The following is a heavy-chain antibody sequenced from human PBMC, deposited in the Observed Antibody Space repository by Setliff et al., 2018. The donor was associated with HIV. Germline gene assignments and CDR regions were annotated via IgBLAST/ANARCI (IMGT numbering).Heavy chain of an antibody. CDR3: ARDDSSGLRGAFDI. D-gene: IGHD3-22*01. Sequence: VASVKVSCKPSGYTFTSYGITWVRQAPGQGLEWMGWISTYHGNTKYALNVQGRVTMTTDASTSTAYMELRSLRSDDTAVYYCARDDSSGLRGAFDIWGQGTMVTVSS. J-gene: IGHJ3*02. CDR1: GYTFTSYG. V-gene: IGHV1-18*01. CDR2: ISTYHGNT.